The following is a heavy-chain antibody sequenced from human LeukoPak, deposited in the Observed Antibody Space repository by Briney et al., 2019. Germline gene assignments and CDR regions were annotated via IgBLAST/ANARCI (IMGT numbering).Heavy chain of an antibody. D-gene: IGHD6-19*01. J-gene: IGHJ4*02. V-gene: IGHV4-59*01. CDR3: AREGSDQWLARYYFDY. CDR1: GGSISSYY. Sequence: SETLSLTCTVSGGSISSYYWSWIRQPPGKGLEWIGYIYYSWSTNYNPSLKSRVTISVDTSKNQFSLKLSSVTAADTAVYYCAREGSDQWLARYYFDYWGQGTLVTVSS. CDR2: IYYSWST.